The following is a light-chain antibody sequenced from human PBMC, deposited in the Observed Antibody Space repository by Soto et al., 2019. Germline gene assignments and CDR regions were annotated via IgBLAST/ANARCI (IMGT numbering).Light chain of an antibody. J-gene: IGLJ1*01. Sequence: QSALTQPASVSGSPGQSLTISCTGTSSDVGNYNFVSWYQQHPGKAPKLMIYDVSSRPSGVSNRFSGSKSGNTASLTISELQAEDEADYYCSSYTSSSTYVFVTGTRPPS. V-gene: IGLV2-14*01. CDR2: DVS. CDR1: SSDVGNYNF. CDR3: SSYTSSSTYV.